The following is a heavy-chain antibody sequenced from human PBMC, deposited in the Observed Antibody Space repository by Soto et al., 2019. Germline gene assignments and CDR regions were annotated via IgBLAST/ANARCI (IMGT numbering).Heavy chain of an antibody. D-gene: IGHD6-6*01. CDR3: AKDLARIAARPGDAFDI. V-gene: IGHV3-30*18. Sequence: GGSLRLSCAASGFTFSSYGMHWVRQAPGKGLEWVAVISYDGSNKYYADSVKGRFTISRDNSKNTLYLQMNSLRAEDTAVYYCAKDLARIAARPGDAFDIWGQGTMVTVSS. J-gene: IGHJ3*02. CDR2: ISYDGSNK. CDR1: GFTFSSYG.